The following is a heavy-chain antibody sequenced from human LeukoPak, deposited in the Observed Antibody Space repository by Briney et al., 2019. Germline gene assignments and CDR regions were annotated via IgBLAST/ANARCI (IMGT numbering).Heavy chain of an antibody. CDR2: ISYDGSNK. V-gene: IGHV3-30-3*02. CDR3: AKSSPDYYDSSGSIQH. D-gene: IGHD3-22*01. Sequence: GGSLRLSCAASGFTFSSYAMHWVRQAPGKGLEGVALISYDGSNKYYADSVKGRFTISRDNSKNTLYLQMNSLRAEDTAVYYCAKSSPDYYDSSGSIQHWGQGTLVTVSS. CDR1: GFTFSSYA. J-gene: IGHJ1*01.